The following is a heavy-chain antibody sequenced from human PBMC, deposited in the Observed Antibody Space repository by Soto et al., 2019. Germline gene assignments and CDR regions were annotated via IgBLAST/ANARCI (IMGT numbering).Heavy chain of an antibody. CDR1: GFSLSTSGVA. J-gene: IGHJ2*01. CDR3: VHQEWNNNNFYFDP. D-gene: IGHD4-4*01. V-gene: IGHV2-5*02. CDR2: IYWDDDK. Sequence: QITLKESGPELVKPTQTLTLTCTFSGFSLSTSGVAVGWIRQPPGKAMEGHSLIYWDDDKRYSPSLKSRLTITKATYKNQVVLTMTNMDQVYTATYYCVHQEWNNNNFYFDPCGRGTLVPVSS.